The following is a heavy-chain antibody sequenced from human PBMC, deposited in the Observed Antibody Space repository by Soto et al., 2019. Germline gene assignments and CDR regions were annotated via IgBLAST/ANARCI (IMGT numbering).Heavy chain of an antibody. J-gene: IGHJ4*02. CDR1: GFTFSSYS. CDR3: ARDRGYCSGGSCYPDY. D-gene: IGHD2-15*01. CDR2: ISSSSSTI. V-gene: IGHV3-48*01. Sequence: EVQLVESGGGLVQPGGSLRLSCAASGFTFSSYSMNWVRQAPGKGLEWVSYISSSSSTIYYADSVKGRFTISRDNAKNSLYLQMYSLRAEDTAVYYCARDRGYCSGGSCYPDYWGQGTLVTVSS.